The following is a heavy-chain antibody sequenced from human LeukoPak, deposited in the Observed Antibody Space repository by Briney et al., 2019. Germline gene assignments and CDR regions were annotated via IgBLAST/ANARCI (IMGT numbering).Heavy chain of an antibody. Sequence: PSETLSLTCTVSGGSISSGDYYWSWIRQPPGKGLQWIGYIYYSGSTNYNPSLKSRVTISVDTSKNQFSLKLSSVTAADTAVYYCAREVVVPAASWFDPWGQGTLVTVSS. CDR2: IYYSGST. D-gene: IGHD2-2*01. J-gene: IGHJ5*02. V-gene: IGHV4-61*08. CDR3: AREVVVPAASWFDP. CDR1: GGSISSGDYY.